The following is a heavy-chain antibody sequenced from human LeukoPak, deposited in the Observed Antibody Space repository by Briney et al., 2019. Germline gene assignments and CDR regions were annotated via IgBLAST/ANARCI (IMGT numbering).Heavy chain of an antibody. CDR1: GGTFSSYA. Sequence: KISCKASGGTFSSYAISWVRQAPGQGLEWMGGIIPIFGTANYAQKFQGRVTITTDESTSTAYMELSSLRSEDTAVYYCARGYSYGFHFDYWGQGTLVTVSS. CDR2: IIPIFGTA. V-gene: IGHV1-69*05. D-gene: IGHD5-18*01. CDR3: ARGYSYGFHFDY. J-gene: IGHJ4*02.